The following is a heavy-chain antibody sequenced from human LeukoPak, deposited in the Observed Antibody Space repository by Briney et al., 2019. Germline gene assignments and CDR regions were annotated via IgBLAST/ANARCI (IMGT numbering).Heavy chain of an antibody. D-gene: IGHD5-12*01. J-gene: IGHJ5*02. V-gene: IGHV1-18*01. CDR3: ARGGYSGYDPRFDP. CDR2: ISAYNGNT. CDR1: GYTFTSYG. Sequence: ASVKVSCKASGYTFTSYGISWVRQAPGQGLEWMGWISAYNGNTNYAQKFQGWVTMTRDTSISTAYMELSRLRSDDTAVYYCARGGYSGYDPRFDPWGQGTLVTVSS.